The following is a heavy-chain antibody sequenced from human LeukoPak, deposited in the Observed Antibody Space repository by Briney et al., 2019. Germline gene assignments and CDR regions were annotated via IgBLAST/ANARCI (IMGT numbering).Heavy chain of an antibody. J-gene: IGHJ4*02. Sequence: GGSLRLSCAASGFTFSSYSMNWVRQAPGKGLEWVSSISSSSSYIYYADSVKGRFTISRDNAKNSLYLQMNSLRAEDTALYYCASNSPESAYRPLGYWGQGTLVTVSS. D-gene: IGHD1-14*01. CDR1: GFTFSSYS. CDR2: ISSSSSYI. CDR3: ASNSPESAYRPLGY. V-gene: IGHV3-21*01.